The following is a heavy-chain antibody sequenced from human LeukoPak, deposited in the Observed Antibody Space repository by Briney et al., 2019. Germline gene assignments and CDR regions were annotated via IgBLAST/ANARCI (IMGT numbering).Heavy chain of an antibody. CDR1: GFPLKSYW. CDR2: IDTVATSP. V-gene: IGHV3-74*01. D-gene: IGHD3-22*01. CDR3: AAGYYDMSGYPFDF. J-gene: IGHJ4*02. Sequence: PGASLRLSCAASGFPLKSYWMHWVRQVPGKGLVWVSRIDTVATSPNYADSVKGRFTISRDNAKNTLYLEMNGLRAEDTAVYYCAAGYYDMSGYPFDFWGQGTLVTVSS.